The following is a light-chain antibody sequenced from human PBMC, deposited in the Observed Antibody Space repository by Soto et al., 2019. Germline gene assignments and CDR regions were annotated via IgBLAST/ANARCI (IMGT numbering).Light chain of an antibody. CDR2: SDT. CDR3: AARDDTLNGAV. J-gene: IGLJ3*02. Sequence: QSVLTQSPSASGTPGQRVTISCSGSSSNIGSNYVYWYRQLPGTAPKLLIYSDTQRPSGVPDRFSGSKSGTSASLAISGLRSEDEADYYCAARDDTLNGAVFGGGTKLTVL. V-gene: IGLV1-47*02. CDR1: SSNIGSNY.